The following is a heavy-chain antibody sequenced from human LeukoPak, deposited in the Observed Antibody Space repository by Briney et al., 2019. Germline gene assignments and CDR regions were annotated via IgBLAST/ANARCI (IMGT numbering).Heavy chain of an antibody. CDR2: IYYSGST. J-gene: IGHJ6*03. Sequence: SQTLSLTCTVSGGSISSSSYYWDWIRHPPGKELEWGGSIYYSGSTYYNPSLKSRVTISVDTSKNQFSLNLSSVTAAHTAMYYCARNTPPLQQLVPLYDYYMNVWGKGTTVTVSS. V-gene: IGHV4-39*01. D-gene: IGHD6-13*01. CDR1: GGSISSSSYY. CDR3: ARNTPPLQQLVPLYDYYMNV.